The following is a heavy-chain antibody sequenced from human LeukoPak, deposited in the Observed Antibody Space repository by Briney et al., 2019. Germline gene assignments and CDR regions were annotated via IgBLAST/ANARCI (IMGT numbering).Heavy chain of an antibody. CDR2: IHYSGYT. Sequence: SETLSLTCTVSGYSISSDYYWGWIRQPPGKGLEWIGSIHYSGYTYYNPSLKSRVTKSVDMSKNPFSLKMSSVTAADTAVYYCARDVGDCSGGSCYSWFDPWGQGTLVTVSS. V-gene: IGHV4-38-2*02. CDR3: ARDVGDCSGGSCYSWFDP. CDR1: GYSISSDYY. J-gene: IGHJ5*02. D-gene: IGHD2-15*01.